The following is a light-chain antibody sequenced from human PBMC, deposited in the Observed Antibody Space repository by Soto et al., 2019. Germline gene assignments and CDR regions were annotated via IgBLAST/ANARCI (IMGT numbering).Light chain of an antibody. V-gene: IGKV3-20*01. J-gene: IGKJ1*01. CDR3: QQYGSSRWT. CDR1: QSVSNIY. Sequence: EVVLTQSPGTLSLSPGERATLSCRASQSVSNIYLAWYQQKVGQAPRLLIYGASSRATGIPDRFSGSRSGTDFTLTISRLEPEDFAVYYCQQYGSSRWTFGQGTKVEIK. CDR2: GAS.